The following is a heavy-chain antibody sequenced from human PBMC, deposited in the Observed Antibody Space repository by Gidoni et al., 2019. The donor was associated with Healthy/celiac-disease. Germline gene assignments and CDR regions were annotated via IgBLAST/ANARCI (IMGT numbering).Heavy chain of an antibody. Sequence: DVQLVESGGGLVQPGRSLRLSCAASGFTCDDYAMHWVRQAPGKGLEWVSGISWNSGSIGYADSVKGRFTISRDNAKNSLYLQMNSLRAEDTALYYCAKGADYSPYNWFDPWGQGTLVTVSS. J-gene: IGHJ5*02. V-gene: IGHV3-9*01. CDR3: AKGADYSPYNWFDP. CDR2: ISWNSGSI. CDR1: GFTCDDYA. D-gene: IGHD2-15*01.